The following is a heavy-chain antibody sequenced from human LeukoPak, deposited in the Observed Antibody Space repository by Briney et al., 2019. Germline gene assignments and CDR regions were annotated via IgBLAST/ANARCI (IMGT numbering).Heavy chain of an antibody. D-gene: IGHD6-13*01. CDR3: ARDRSISAAGDTY. V-gene: IGHV3-74*01. Sequence: GSLRLSCAASGFTFSRYWMHWVRQAPGRGLVWVSRVNRDGSSASYADSVEGRFTISRDNAKNTLSLQMNSLRAEDTAVYYCARDRSISAAGDTYWGQGTLVTVSS. CDR1: GFTFSRYW. CDR2: VNRDGSSA. J-gene: IGHJ4*02.